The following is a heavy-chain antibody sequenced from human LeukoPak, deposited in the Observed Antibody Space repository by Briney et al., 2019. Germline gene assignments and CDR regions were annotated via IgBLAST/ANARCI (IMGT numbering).Heavy chain of an antibody. J-gene: IGHJ4*02. Sequence: SETLSLTCAVSGGSISSGGYSWSWIRQPPGKGLEWIGSIYYSGNTYYNPSLKSRVTISVDTSKNQFSLKLSSVTAADTAVYYCVRHGARDLAAWFDCWGQGTLVTVSS. D-gene: IGHD6-13*01. V-gene: IGHV4-30-2*03. CDR3: VRHGARDLAAWFDC. CDR2: IYYSGNT. CDR1: GGSISSGGYS.